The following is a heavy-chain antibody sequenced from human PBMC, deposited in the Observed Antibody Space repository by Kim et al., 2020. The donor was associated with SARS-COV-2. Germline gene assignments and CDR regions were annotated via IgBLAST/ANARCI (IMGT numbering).Heavy chain of an antibody. CDR3: AYSSSLVRAWFDP. D-gene: IGHD6-6*01. J-gene: IGHJ5*02. V-gene: IGHV1-69*04. CDR2: IIPILGIA. CDR1: GGTFSSYA. Sequence: SVKVSCKASGGTFSSYAISWVRQAPGQGLEWMGRIIPILGIANYAQKFQGRVTITADKSTSTAYMELSSLRSEDTAVYYCAYSSSLVRAWFDPWGQGTLVTVSS.